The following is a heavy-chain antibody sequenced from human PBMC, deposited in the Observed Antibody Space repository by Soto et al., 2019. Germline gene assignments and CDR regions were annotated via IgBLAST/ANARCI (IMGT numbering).Heavy chain of an antibody. V-gene: IGHV2-5*01. CDR1: GFSLSTSGVC. Sequence: QITLKESGLTLVKPTQTLTLTCNFSGFSLSTSGVCVGWIRQPPGKALEGLALIYWNDDKRYSPSLKSRLTRTKDTSKNQVVLTMTEMDPVDRATYYCAHSLRVEYSYGLDAFDIRGQGTMVTVSS. CDR2: IYWNDDK. D-gene: IGHD5-18*01. CDR3: AHSLRVEYSYGLDAFDI. J-gene: IGHJ3*02.